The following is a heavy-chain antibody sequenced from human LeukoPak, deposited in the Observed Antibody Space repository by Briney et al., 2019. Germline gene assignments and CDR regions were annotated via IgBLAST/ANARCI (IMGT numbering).Heavy chain of an antibody. Sequence: PGRSLRLSCAASGFTFSSYAMHWVRQAPGKGLEWVAVISYDGSNKYYADSVKGRFTISRDNSKNTLYLQMNSLRAEDTAVYFCAKDQVVPFDYWGQGTLVTVSS. CDR2: ISYDGSNK. J-gene: IGHJ4*02. CDR3: AKDQVVPFDY. V-gene: IGHV3-30*04. D-gene: IGHD2-2*01. CDR1: GFTFSSYA.